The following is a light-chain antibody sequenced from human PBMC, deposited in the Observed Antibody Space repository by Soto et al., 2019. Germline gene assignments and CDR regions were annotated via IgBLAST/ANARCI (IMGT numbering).Light chain of an antibody. Sequence: DIQLTQSPSFLSASVGDRVTITCRASQGISSYLAWYQQKPGKAPKLLIYAASTLQSGVPSRFSGSGSGTEFTLTISSLQPEHFATYYCQQINSYPPAFGGGTKVDIK. CDR3: QQINSYPPA. V-gene: IGKV1-9*01. J-gene: IGKJ4*01. CDR1: QGISSY. CDR2: AAS.